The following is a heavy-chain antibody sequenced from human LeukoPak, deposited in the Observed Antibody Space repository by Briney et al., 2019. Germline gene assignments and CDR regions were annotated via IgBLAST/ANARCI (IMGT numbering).Heavy chain of an antibody. J-gene: IGHJ5*02. V-gene: IGHV3-30*04. D-gene: IGHD3-10*01. CDR2: ISYDGSNK. Sequence: PGGSLRLSCAASGFTFSSYAMHWVRQAPGKGLEWAAVISYDGSNKYYADSVKGRFTISRDNSKNTLYLQMNSLRAEDTAVYYCARGRYYGSGSPLSWLDPWGQGTLVTVSS. CDR1: GFTFSSYA. CDR3: ARGRYYGSGSPLSWLDP.